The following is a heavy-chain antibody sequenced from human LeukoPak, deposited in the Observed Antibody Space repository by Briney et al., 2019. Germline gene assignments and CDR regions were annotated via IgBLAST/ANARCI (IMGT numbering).Heavy chain of an antibody. CDR2: IGTAGDT. CDR1: GFTFSSYD. CDR3: ARGDSSGLSYAFDI. D-gene: IGHD6-19*01. Sequence: GGSLRLSCAASGFTFSSYDMHWVRQATGKGLEWVSAIGTAGDTYYPGSVKGRFTISRENAKNSLYLQMNSLRAGDTAVYYCARGDSSGLSYAFDIWGQGTMVTVSS. V-gene: IGHV3-13*01. J-gene: IGHJ3*02.